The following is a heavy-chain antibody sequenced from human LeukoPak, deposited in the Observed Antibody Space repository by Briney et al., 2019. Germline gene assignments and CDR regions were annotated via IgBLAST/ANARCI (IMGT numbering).Heavy chain of an antibody. CDR3: AREIFGVVIKSPWFDP. CDR2: IYYGGST. Sequence: SQTLSLTCTVSGGSISSGGYYWSWIRQHPGKGLEWIGYIYYGGSTYYNPSLKSRVTISVDTSKNQFSLKLSSVTAADTAVYYCAREIFGVVIKSPWFDPWGQGTLVTVSS. CDR1: GGSISSGGYY. D-gene: IGHD3-3*01. V-gene: IGHV4-31*03. J-gene: IGHJ5*02.